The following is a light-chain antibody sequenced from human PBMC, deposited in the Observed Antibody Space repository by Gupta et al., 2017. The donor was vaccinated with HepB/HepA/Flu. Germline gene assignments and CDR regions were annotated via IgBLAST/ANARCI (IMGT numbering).Light chain of an antibody. CDR2: GNS. J-gene: IGLJ3*02. CDR1: SSNIGAGYD. Sequence: QSVLTQPPSVSVAPGQRVTITCTGSSSNIGAGYDVHWYQQLPGTAPKLLIYGNSNRPSGVPDRFSGSKSGTSASLAITGVQAEDEADYYCQSYDSSRSGWVFGGGTKLTVL. V-gene: IGLV1-40*01. CDR3: QSYDSSRSGWV.